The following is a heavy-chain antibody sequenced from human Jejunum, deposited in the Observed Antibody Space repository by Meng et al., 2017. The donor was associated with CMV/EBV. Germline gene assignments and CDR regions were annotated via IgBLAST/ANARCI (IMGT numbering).Heavy chain of an antibody. J-gene: IGHJ6*02. CDR3: ARAGGIYDSPDV. D-gene: IGHD3-3*01. CDR1: GFTLTSYS. Sequence: YGFTLTSYSMHWVRQAPGKGLEWVSSISSSSSYIYYADSVKGRFTISRDNAKNSLYLQMNSLRAEDTAVYYCARAGGIYDSPDVWGQGTTVTVSS. V-gene: IGHV3-21*01. CDR2: ISSSSSYI.